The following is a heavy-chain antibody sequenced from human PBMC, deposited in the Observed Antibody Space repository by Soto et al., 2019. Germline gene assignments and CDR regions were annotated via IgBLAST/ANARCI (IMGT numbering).Heavy chain of an antibody. CDR3: ARVSERIAVAGTTGGVGY. V-gene: IGHV3-33*01. CDR2: IWYDGSNK. CDR1: GFTFSSYG. Sequence: QVQLVESGGGVVQPGRSLRLSCAASGFTFSSYGMHWVRQAPGKGLEWVAVIWYDGSNKYYADSVKGRFTISRDNSKNTLYLQMNSLRAEDTAVYYCARVSERIAVAGTTGGVGYWGQGTLVTVSS. J-gene: IGHJ4*02. D-gene: IGHD6-19*01.